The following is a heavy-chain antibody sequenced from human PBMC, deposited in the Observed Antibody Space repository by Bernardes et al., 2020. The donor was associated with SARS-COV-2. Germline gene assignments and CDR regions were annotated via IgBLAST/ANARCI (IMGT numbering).Heavy chain of an antibody. Sequence: GGSLRLSCVVSGFTFTDYWMHWVRQPPGKGLVWVARINGDGSGTNYADFVKGRFTFSRDNAEETVYLQMKSLSAEDTAVYYCARGGTNGYNYNLNYWGQGTLVPVSS. CDR2: INGDGSGT. J-gene: IGHJ4*02. V-gene: IGHV3-74*01. D-gene: IGHD5-12*01. CDR1: GFTFTDYW. CDR3: ARGGTNGYNYNLNY.